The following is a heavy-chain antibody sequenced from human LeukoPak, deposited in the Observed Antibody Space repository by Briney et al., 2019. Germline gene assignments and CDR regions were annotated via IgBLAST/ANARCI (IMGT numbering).Heavy chain of an antibody. V-gene: IGHV4-39*01. J-gene: IGHJ4*02. CDR2: IFYSGST. CDR1: GGSISSSSYY. CDR3: ATQAGGYSSGSFDY. Sequence: SETLSLTCTVSGGSISSSSYYWGWVRQPPGKGLEFIGGIFYSGSTYYNPSLMSRVTMSVDTSKTQFSLILSSVTAADTAVYYCATQAGGYSSGSFDYWGQGTLVTVSS. D-gene: IGHD5-18*01.